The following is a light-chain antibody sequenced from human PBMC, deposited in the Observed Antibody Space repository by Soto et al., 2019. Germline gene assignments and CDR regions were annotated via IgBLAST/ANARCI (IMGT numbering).Light chain of an antibody. V-gene: IGLV1-47*02. CDR2: SNY. CDR1: SSNIGSNY. Sequence: QSVLTQPPSASGTPGQTVTISCSGSSSNIGSNYVYWYQHLPGTAPKLLIYSNYQRPSGAPDRFSGSKSGTSASLAISGLRCEDEADYYCASWDGSLSGRVFGTGTKVTVL. J-gene: IGLJ1*01. CDR3: ASWDGSLSGRV.